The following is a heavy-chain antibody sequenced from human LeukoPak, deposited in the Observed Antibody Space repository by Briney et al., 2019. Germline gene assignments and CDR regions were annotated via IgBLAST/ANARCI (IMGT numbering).Heavy chain of an antibody. CDR3: ARGAYYYDSSAFDY. Sequence: SETLSLTCTVSGGSISSGGYYWSWIRQHPGKGLEWIGYIYYSGSTYYNPSLKSRVTISVDTSKNQFSLKLSSVTAADTAVHYCARGAYYYDSSAFDYWGQGTLVTVSS. J-gene: IGHJ4*02. D-gene: IGHD3-22*01. CDR1: GGSISSGGYY. V-gene: IGHV4-31*03. CDR2: IYYSGST.